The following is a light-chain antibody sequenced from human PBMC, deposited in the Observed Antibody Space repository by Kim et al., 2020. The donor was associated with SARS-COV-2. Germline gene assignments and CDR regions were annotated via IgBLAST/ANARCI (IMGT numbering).Light chain of an antibody. Sequence: QSALTQPPSASGAPGQSVTISCTGTSGDVGGYNYVSWYQQHPGKVPKLIISEVYKRPSGVPDRFSGSKSGNTASLAISGLQAEDEAHYFCSSYAGSPGVFGGGTQLTVL. J-gene: IGLJ2*01. CDR1: SGDVGGYNY. V-gene: IGLV2-8*01. CDR3: SSYAGSPGV. CDR2: EVY.